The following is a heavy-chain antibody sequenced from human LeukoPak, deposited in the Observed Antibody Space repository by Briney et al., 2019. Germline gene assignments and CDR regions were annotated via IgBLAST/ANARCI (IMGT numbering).Heavy chain of an antibody. CDR2: IIPIFGTA. V-gene: IGHV1-69*05. Sequence: SVKVSCKASGGTFISYAISRVRQAPGQGLEWMGRIIPIFGTANYAQKFQGRVTITTDESTSTAYMELSSLRSEDTAVYYCARDPIAAAGNFDYWGQGTLVTVSS. J-gene: IGHJ4*02. CDR3: ARDPIAAAGNFDY. D-gene: IGHD6-13*01. CDR1: GGTFISYA.